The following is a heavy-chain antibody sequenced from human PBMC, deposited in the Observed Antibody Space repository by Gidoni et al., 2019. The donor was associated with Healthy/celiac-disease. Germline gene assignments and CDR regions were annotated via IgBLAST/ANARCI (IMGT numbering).Heavy chain of an antibody. CDR2: INHSGST. Sequence: QVQLQQWGAGLLKPSETLSLTCAVYGGSFSGYYWSWIRQPPGKGLEWIGEINHSGSTNYNPSLKSRVTISVDTSKNQFSLKLSSVTAADTAVYYCARGFHCSSTSCYIYYYYYMDVWGKGTTVTVSS. J-gene: IGHJ6*03. CDR1: GGSFSGYY. V-gene: IGHV4-34*01. D-gene: IGHD2-2*02. CDR3: ARGFHCSSTSCYIYYYYYMDV.